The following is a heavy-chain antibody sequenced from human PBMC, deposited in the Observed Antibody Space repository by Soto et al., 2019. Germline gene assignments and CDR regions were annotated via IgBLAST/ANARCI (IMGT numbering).Heavy chain of an antibody. D-gene: IGHD3-16*02. CDR1: GGSISSYY. CDR2: IYYSGST. V-gene: IGHV4-59*01. J-gene: IGHJ3*02. CDR3: ARSNDYVWGSYRPGAFDI. Sequence: SETLSLTCTVSGGSISSYYWSWIRQPPGKGLEWIGYIYYSGSTNYNPSLKSRVTISVDTSKNQFSLKLSSVTAVDTAVYYCARSNDYVWGSYRPGAFDIWGQGTIVTVSS.